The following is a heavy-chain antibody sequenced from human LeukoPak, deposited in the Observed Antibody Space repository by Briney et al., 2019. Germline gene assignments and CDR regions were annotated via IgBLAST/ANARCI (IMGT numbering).Heavy chain of an antibody. D-gene: IGHD3-3*01. V-gene: IGHV1-46*01. CDR3: ARVYGSPGEIFGVVIDPPTDY. CDR2: INPSGGST. J-gene: IGHJ4*02. CDR1: GYTFTSYY. Sequence: ASVKVSCKASGYTFTSYYMHWVRQAPGRGLEWMGIINPSGGSTSYAQKFQGRVTMTRDTSTSTVYMELSSLRSEDTAVYYCARVYGSPGEIFGVVIDPPTDYWGQGTLVTVSS.